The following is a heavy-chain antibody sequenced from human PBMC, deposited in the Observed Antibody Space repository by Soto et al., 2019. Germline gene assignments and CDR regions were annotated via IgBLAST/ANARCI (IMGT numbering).Heavy chain of an antibody. D-gene: IGHD2-15*01. CDR1: ESIFNNYA. CDR2: VTGNGGGT. V-gene: IGHV3-23*01. J-gene: IGHJ3*01. Sequence: EVQLLESGGGLVQPGGSLRLSCAASESIFNNYAMNWVGQAPGKGLEWVSGVTGNGGGTFYAASVKGRFTIARDNSTDRLYLQMNDLTAEDTGVYYCAKELGSRGLDAFDLWGQGTLVTVS. CDR3: AKELGSRGLDAFDL.